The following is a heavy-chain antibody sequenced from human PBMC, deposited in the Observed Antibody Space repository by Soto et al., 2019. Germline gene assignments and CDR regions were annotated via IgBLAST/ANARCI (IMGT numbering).Heavy chain of an antibody. CDR1: GFTFSSYS. Sequence: EVQLVESGGGLVQPGGSLRLFCAASGFTFSSYSMNWVRQAPGKGLEWVSYISSSSSTIYYADSVKGRFTISRDNAKNSLYLQMNSLRDEDTAVHYCARDRRYYYDSSGYLDYWGQGTLVTVSS. V-gene: IGHV3-48*02. CDR2: ISSSSSTI. J-gene: IGHJ4*02. CDR3: ARDRRYYYDSSGYLDY. D-gene: IGHD3-22*01.